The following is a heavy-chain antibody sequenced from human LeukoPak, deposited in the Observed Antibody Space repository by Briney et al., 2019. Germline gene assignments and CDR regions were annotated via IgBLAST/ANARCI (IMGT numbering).Heavy chain of an antibody. J-gene: IGHJ2*01. CDR1: GGSISSYY. D-gene: IGHD3-22*01. V-gene: IGHV4-4*07. CDR3: ARDRPGITMIVVVMDWYFDL. Sequence: SETLSLTCTVSGGSISSYYWSWIRQPAGKGLEWIGRIYTSGSTNYNPSLKSRVTISVDTSKNQFSLKLSSVTAADTAVYYCARDRPGITMIVVVMDWYFDLWGRGTLVTVSS. CDR2: IYTSGST.